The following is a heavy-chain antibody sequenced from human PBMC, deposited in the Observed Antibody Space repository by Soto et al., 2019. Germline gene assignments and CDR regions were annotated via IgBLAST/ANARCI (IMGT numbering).Heavy chain of an antibody. V-gene: IGHV3-53*02. CDR1: GFSVRTNY. Sequence: EVQLVETGGGLIQPGGSRRLSCVASGFSVRTNYMTWVRQAPGKRLEWVSVIYTAGHTNYANSVKGRFTVSRDTSQNTVYLQMNSLRPDDTAVYYCAIFREPGRSTVFGVVVPGRYAMDVWGQGTTVTVS. CDR2: IYTAGHT. D-gene: IGHD3-3*01. J-gene: IGHJ6*02. CDR3: AIFREPGRSTVFGVVVPGRYAMDV.